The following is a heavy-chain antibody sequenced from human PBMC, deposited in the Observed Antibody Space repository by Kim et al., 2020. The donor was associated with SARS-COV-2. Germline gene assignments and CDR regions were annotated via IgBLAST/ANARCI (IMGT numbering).Heavy chain of an antibody. CDR3: ARDRGMGDSRSWYSY. CDR1: GFTFSGYW. Sequence: GGSLRLSCAASGFTFSGYWMSWVRQAPGKGLEWVANIKQDGSENYYVDSAKGRFTISRDNAKNSLYLQMQSMRAEDTAVYYCARDRGMGDSRSWYSYWGQGTLVTVSS. J-gene: IGHJ4*02. CDR2: IKQDGSEN. D-gene: IGHD6-13*01. V-gene: IGHV3-7*01.